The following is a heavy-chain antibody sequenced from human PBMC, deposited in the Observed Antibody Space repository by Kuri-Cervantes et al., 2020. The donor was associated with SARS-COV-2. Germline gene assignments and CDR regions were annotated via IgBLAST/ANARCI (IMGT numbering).Heavy chain of an antibody. Sequence: GGSLRLSCAASGFTFSSYSMNWVRQAPGKGLEWVSYISSSSSTIYYADSVKGRFTISRDNAKNSLYLQMNSLRAEDTAVYYCARDLVVGATPFDYWGQGTLVTVSS. CDR2: ISSSSSTI. CDR1: GFTFSSYS. D-gene: IGHD1-26*01. V-gene: IGHV3-48*01. J-gene: IGHJ4*02. CDR3: ARDLVVGATPFDY.